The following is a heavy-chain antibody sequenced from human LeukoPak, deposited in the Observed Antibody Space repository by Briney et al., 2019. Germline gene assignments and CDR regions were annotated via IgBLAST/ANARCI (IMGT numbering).Heavy chain of an antibody. J-gene: IGHJ4*02. CDR3: AQNGGIAVARDY. CDR1: GFTFSSYT. V-gene: IGHV3-23*01. CDR2: ISGSGGST. D-gene: IGHD6-19*01. Sequence: GGSLRLSCAASGFTFSSYTTSWVRQAPGKGLEWVSAISGSGGSTYYADSVKGRFTISRDNSKNALYLQMNSLRAEDTAVYYCAQNGGIAVARDYWGQGTLVTVSS.